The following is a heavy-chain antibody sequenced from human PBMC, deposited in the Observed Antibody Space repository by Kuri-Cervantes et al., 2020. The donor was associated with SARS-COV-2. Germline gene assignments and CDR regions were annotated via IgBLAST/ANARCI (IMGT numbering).Heavy chain of an antibody. CDR1: GFTVSSNY. V-gene: IGHV3-23*01. Sequence: GESLKISCAASGFTVSSNYMSWVRQAPGKGLEWVSTISTSGGNTYYADSVKGRFTISRDNSKNTLYLQMNSLRAEDTAVYYCASTFLWWERRFDYWGQGTLVTVSS. CDR2: ISTSGGNT. D-gene: IGHD2-21*01. CDR3: ASTFLWWERRFDY. J-gene: IGHJ4*02.